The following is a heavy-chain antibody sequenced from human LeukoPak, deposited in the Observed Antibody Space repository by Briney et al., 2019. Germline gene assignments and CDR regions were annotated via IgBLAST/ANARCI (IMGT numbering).Heavy chain of an antibody. CDR1: GGSFSGYY. V-gene: IGHV4-34*01. CDR2: INHSGST. Sequence: PSETLSLTCAVYGGSFSGYYWSWIRQPPGKGLEWIGEINHSGSTNYNPSLKSRVTISVDTSKNQFSLKLSSVTAADTAVYYCARDTPYYDSSGYQTLFDYWGQGTLVTVSS. D-gene: IGHD3-22*01. CDR3: ARDTPYYDSSGYQTLFDY. J-gene: IGHJ4*02.